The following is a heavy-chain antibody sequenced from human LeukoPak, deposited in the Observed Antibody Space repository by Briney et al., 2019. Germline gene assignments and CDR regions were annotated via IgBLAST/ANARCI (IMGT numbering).Heavy chain of an antibody. CDR1: GYTFTGYY. CDR2: INPNSGGT. Sequence: ASVEVSCKASGYTFTGYYMHWVRQAPGQGLEWMGWINPNSGGTNYAQKFQGRVTMTRDTSISTAYMELSRLRSDDTAVYYCARDRGWYSSSWYQSNWFDPWGQGTLVTVSS. J-gene: IGHJ5*02. CDR3: ARDRGWYSSSWYQSNWFDP. V-gene: IGHV1-2*02. D-gene: IGHD6-13*01.